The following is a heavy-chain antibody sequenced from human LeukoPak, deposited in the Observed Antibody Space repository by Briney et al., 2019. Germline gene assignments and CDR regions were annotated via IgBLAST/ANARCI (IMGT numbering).Heavy chain of an antibody. CDR3: ARSGSGSYSLYYYYGMDV. CDR2: IYYSGST. Sequence: SETLSLTCTVSGGSISSYYWSWIRQPPGKELEWIGYIYYSGSTNYNPSLKSRVTISVDTSKNQFSLKLSSVTAADTAVYYCARSGSGSYSLYYYYGMDVWGKGTTVTVSS. J-gene: IGHJ6*04. D-gene: IGHD3-10*01. V-gene: IGHV4-59*01. CDR1: GGSISSYY.